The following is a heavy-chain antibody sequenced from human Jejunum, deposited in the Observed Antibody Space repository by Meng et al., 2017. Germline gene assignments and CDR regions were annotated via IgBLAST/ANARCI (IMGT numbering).Heavy chain of an antibody. V-gene: IGHV4-59*01. Sequence: GSLRPSCNVSAGSPTTYYWSWIRQLPGKGLEWIGHIYYNGSTKYNPYLKSRITILVDRSKNQSSLKVTSVSAADTAMYYCARDKNTIIRGIHYYYGLDVWGQGTTVTVSS. CDR2: IYYNGST. D-gene: IGHD3-10*01. J-gene: IGHJ6*02. CDR3: ARDKNTIIRGIHYYYGLDV. CDR1: AGSPTTYY.